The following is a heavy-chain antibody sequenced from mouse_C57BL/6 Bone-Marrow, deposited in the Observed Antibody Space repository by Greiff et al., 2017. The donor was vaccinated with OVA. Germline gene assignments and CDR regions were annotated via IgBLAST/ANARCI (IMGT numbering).Heavy chain of an antibody. V-gene: IGHV1-81*01. Sequence: VQLQESGAELARPGASVKLSCKASGYTFTSYGISWVKQRTGQGLEWIGEIYPRSGNTYYNEKFKGKATLTADKSSSTAYMELRSLTSEDSAVYFCARWLLREYFDVWGTGTTVTVSS. CDR2: IYPRSGNT. J-gene: IGHJ1*03. CDR1: GYTFTSYG. D-gene: IGHD2-3*01. CDR3: ARWLLREYFDV.